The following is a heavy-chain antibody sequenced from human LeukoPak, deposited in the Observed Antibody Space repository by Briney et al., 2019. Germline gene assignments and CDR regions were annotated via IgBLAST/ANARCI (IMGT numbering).Heavy chain of an antibody. Sequence: SETLSLTCTVSGGSISSTTYHWGWIRQPPGKGLEWIGSIYYMGGTYYNPSLKSRVTISVDTSKNQFSLKLSSVTAADTAVYYCARDLESYSGSYLVWGQGTLVTVSS. CDR1: GGSISSTTYH. V-gene: IGHV4-39*07. CDR3: ARDLESYSGSYLV. CDR2: IYYMGGT. J-gene: IGHJ4*02. D-gene: IGHD1-26*01.